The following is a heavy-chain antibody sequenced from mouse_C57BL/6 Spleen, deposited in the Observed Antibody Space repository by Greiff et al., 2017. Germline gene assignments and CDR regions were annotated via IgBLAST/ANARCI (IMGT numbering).Heavy chain of an antibody. CDR3: ASITTVVAPHFDY. V-gene: IGHV14-3*01. Sequence: VQLQQSVAELVRPGASVKLSCTASGFNIKNTYMHWVKQRPEQGLEGIGRIDPANGNNKYAPKFQGKATIPADTASNTAYLQRSSLTSEDTAIYYCASITTVVAPHFDYWGQGTTLTVSS. J-gene: IGHJ2*01. D-gene: IGHD1-1*01. CDR2: IDPANGNN. CDR1: GFNIKNTY.